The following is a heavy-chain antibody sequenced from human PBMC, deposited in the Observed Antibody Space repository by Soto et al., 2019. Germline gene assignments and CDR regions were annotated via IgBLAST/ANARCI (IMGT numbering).Heavy chain of an antibody. CDR1: GFTFSSYA. V-gene: IGHV3-23*01. CDR3: AKDGLNSNGYYDFWSGYYKCYYYMDV. CDR2: ISGSGGST. J-gene: IGHJ6*03. Sequence: EVQLLESGEGLVQPGGSLRLSCAASGFTFSSYAMSWVRQAPGKGLEWVSAISGSGGSTYYADSVKGRFTISRDNSKNTLYLQMNSLRAEDTAVYYCAKDGLNSNGYYDFWSGYYKCYYYMDVWGKGTTVTVSS. D-gene: IGHD3-3*01.